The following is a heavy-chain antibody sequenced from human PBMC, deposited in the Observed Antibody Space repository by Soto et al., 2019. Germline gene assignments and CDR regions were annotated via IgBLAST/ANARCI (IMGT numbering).Heavy chain of an antibody. J-gene: IGHJ4*02. Sequence: QVTLKESGPVLVKPTETLTLTCTVSGFSLSNARMGVSWIRQPPAKALEWLAHIFSNDEKSYSTSLKSRLTISKDTAKSQVVLTMTNMDPVDTATYYCARILSGYDPEGLRYFDYWGQGTLVTVSS. V-gene: IGHV2-26*01. CDR2: IFSNDEK. D-gene: IGHD5-12*01. CDR3: ARILSGYDPEGLRYFDY. CDR1: GFSLSNARMG.